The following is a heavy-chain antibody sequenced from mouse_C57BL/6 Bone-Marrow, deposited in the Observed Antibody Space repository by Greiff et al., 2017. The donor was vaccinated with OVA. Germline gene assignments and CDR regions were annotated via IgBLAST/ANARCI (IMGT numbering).Heavy chain of an antibody. CDR3: ARGYYGP. D-gene: IGHD1-1*01. CDR2: ISYDGSN. CDR1: GYSITSGYS. V-gene: IGHV3-6*01. Sequence: EVKLLESGPGLVKPSQSRSLTCSVTGYSITSGYSWNWIRQFPGNKLEWMGYISYDGSNNYNPSLKNRISITRDTSKNQFFLKLNSVTTEDTATYYCARGYYGPWGQGTTLTVSS. J-gene: IGHJ2*01.